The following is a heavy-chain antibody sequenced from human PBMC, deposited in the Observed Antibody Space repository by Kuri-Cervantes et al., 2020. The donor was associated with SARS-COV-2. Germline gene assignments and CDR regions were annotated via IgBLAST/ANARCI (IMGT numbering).Heavy chain of an antibody. CDR1: GDSITSSSYY. J-gene: IGHJ3*02. V-gene: IGHV4-39*01. CDR2: IYNSGST. Sequence: GSLRLSCTVSGDSITSSSYYWGWIRQPPGKGLEWIGSIYNSGSTYYNPSLKSRVTISVDTSKKQFSLRLSSVTAADAAVYYCVTSLPRSGWDGEDAFDIWGQGTMVTVSS. D-gene: IGHD6-19*01. CDR3: VTSLPRSGWDGEDAFDI.